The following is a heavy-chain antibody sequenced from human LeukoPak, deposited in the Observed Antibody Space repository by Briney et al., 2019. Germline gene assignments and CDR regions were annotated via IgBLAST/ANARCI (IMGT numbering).Heavy chain of an antibody. CDR1: GFTFSSYG. V-gene: IGHV3-30*03. D-gene: IGHD3-10*01. J-gene: IGHJ6*02. CDR3: ARDSPYYYGSGSYNYYYYGMDV. CDR2: ISYDGSNK. Sequence: GRSLRLSCAASGFTFSSYGMHWVRQAPGKGLEWVAVISYDGSNKYYADSVKGRFTISRDNSKNTLYLQMNSLRAEDTAVYYCARDSPYYYGSGSYNYYYYGMDVWGQGTTVTVSS.